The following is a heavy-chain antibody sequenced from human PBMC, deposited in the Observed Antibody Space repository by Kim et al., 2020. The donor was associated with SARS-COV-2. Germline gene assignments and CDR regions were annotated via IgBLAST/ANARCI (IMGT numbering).Heavy chain of an antibody. CDR1: GFTFDDYA. CDR2: ISWNSGSI. Sequence: GGSLRLSCAASGFTFDDYAMHWVRQAPGKGLEWVSGISWNSGSIGYADSVKGRFTISRDNAKNSLYLQMNSLRAEDTALYYCAKDIIAAAGIGSHNWFDPWGQGTLVTVSS. CDR3: AKDIIAAAGIGSHNWFDP. D-gene: IGHD6-13*01. V-gene: IGHV3-9*01. J-gene: IGHJ5*02.